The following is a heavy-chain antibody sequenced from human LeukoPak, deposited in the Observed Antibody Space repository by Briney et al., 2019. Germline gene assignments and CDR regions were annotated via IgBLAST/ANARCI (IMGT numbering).Heavy chain of an antibody. J-gene: IGHJ3*02. CDR2: INSDGSST. D-gene: IGHD6-13*01. CDR1: GFTFSSYW. CDR3: ARDRGERGSSWSLPAHGFDI. Sequence: GGSLRLSCAASGFTFSSYWMHWVRQAPGKGLVWVSRINSDGSSTSYADSVKGRFTISRDNAKNTLYLQMNSLRAEDTAVYYCARDRGERGSSWSLPAHGFDIWGQGTMVTVSS. V-gene: IGHV3-74*01.